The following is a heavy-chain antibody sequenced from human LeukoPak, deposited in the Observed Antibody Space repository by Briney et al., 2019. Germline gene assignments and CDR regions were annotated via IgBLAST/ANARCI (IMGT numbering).Heavy chain of an antibody. D-gene: IGHD2-2*01. Sequence: ASVKVSCKASGYTFTSYGISWVRQAPGQGLEWMGWISAYNGNTNYAQKFQGRVTMTRDTSISTAYMELSRLRSDDTAVYYCARDRCSSTSCYQSSYYMDVWGKGTTVTVSS. J-gene: IGHJ6*03. CDR2: ISAYNGNT. CDR3: ARDRCSSTSCYQSSYYMDV. CDR1: GYTFTSYG. V-gene: IGHV1-18*01.